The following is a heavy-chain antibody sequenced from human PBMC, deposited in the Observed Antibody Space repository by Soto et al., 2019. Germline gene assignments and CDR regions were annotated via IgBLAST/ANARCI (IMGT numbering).Heavy chain of an antibody. Sequence: GASVKVSCKASGYTFTGYYMHWVRQAPGQGLEWMGWISAYNGNTNYAQKLQGRVTMTTDTSTSTAYMELRSLRSDDTAVYYCARDRIAAPWGQGTLVTVSS. CDR3: ARDRIAAP. V-gene: IGHV1-18*04. D-gene: IGHD6-13*01. CDR1: GYTFTGYY. CDR2: ISAYNGNT. J-gene: IGHJ5*02.